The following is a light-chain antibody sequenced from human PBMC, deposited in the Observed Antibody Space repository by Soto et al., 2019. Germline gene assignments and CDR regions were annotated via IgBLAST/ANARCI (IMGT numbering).Light chain of an antibody. CDR2: EVS. V-gene: IGLV2-14*01. CDR1: SIYTDGYNY. CDR3: SSYTTSNTPLYV. Sequence: QSALTQPASVSGSPGQSITISCTGTSIYTDGYNYVSWYQQHPGKAPKLMIYEVSNRPSGVSNRFSGSQSGNTASLTISGLQAEDEANYYCSSYTTSNTPLYVFGTGTKLTVL. J-gene: IGLJ1*01.